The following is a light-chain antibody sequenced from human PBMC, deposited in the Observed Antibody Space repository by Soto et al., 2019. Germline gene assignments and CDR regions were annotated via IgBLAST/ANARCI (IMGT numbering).Light chain of an antibody. Sequence: QSVLTQPPSASGTPRQRVTISCSGRSSNIGSNNVNWYQQLPGTAPKLLIYYNNQRPSGVPDRFSGSKSGTSASLAISGLQSEDEADYYCAAWDDSLNSYVFGTGTKVTVL. CDR3: AAWDDSLNSYV. CDR1: SSNIGSNN. J-gene: IGLJ1*01. V-gene: IGLV1-44*01. CDR2: YNN.